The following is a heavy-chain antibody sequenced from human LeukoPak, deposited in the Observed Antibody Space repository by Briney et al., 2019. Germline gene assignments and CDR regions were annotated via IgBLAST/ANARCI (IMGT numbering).Heavy chain of an antibody. D-gene: IGHD6-19*01. CDR3: ARATIAVAEYFDY. V-gene: IGHV4-30-2*01. Sequence: PSETLSLTCAVSGGSISSGGYSWSWIRQPPGKGLEWIGYIYHSGSTYYNPSLKSRVTISVDRSKNQFSLKLSSVTAADTAVYYCARATIAVAEYFDYWGQGTLVTVSS. CDR2: IYHSGST. J-gene: IGHJ4*02. CDR1: GGSISSGGYS.